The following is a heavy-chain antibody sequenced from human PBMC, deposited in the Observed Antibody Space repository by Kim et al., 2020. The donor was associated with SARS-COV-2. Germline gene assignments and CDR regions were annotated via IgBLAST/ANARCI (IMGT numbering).Heavy chain of an antibody. D-gene: IGHD6-19*01. CDR2: IYYSGST. CDR3: ARHQTSGWYFRYFYY. J-gene: IGHJ4*03. V-gene: IGHV4-39*01. Sequence: SETLSLTCTVSGGSISSSSYYWGWIRQPPGKGLEWIGSIYYSGSTYYNPSLKSRVTISVDTSKNQFSLKLSSVTAADTAVYYCARHQTSGWYFRYFYYWG. CDR1: GGSISSSSYY.